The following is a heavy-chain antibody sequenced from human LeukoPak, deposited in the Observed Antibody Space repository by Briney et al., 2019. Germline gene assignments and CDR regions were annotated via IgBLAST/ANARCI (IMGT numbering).Heavy chain of an antibody. Sequence: GASVKVSCKASGYTFTGYGISWVRQAPGQGLEWMGWISAYNGNTNYAQKLQGRVTMTTDTSTSTAYMELRSLRSDDTAVYYCARIYYDYVWGSYRQPLFDYWGQGTLVTVSS. D-gene: IGHD3-16*02. CDR1: GYTFTGYG. V-gene: IGHV1-18*01. CDR2: ISAYNGNT. J-gene: IGHJ4*02. CDR3: ARIYYDYVWGSYRQPLFDY.